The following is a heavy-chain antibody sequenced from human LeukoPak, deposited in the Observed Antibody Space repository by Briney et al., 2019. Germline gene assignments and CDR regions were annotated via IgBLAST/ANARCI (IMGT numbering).Heavy chain of an antibody. CDR3: ARAGGSQPYYYYYYMDV. J-gene: IGHJ6*03. Sequence: SETLSLTCTVSGGSISSYYWSWIRQPLGKGLEWIGYIYYSGSTNYNPSLKSRVTISVDTSKNPFSLKLSSVTAADTAVYYCARAGGSQPYYYYYYMDVWGKGTTVTVSS. CDR2: IYYSGST. D-gene: IGHD1-26*01. CDR1: GGSISSYY. V-gene: IGHV4-59*01.